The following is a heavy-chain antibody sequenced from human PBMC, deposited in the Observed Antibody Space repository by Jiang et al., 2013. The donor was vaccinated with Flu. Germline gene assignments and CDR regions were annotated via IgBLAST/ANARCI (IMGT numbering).Heavy chain of an antibody. CDR1: GFTFINYA. CDR3: VKGSDTSRPYYFDY. CDR2: ITGGGDDT. V-gene: IGHV3-23*01. D-gene: IGHD2-15*01. Sequence: VQLLESGGGLVQPGASLRLSCAASGFTFINYAMSWVRQAPGKGLEWVSAITGGGDDTYHADSVKGRFTISRDNSKNTLYLQMNSLRAEDSAVFYCVKGSDTSRPYYFDYWGPGSLVTVSS. J-gene: IGHJ4*02.